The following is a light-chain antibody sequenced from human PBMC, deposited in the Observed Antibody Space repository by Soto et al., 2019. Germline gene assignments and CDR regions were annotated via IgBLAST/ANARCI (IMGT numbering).Light chain of an antibody. CDR1: QNVSSSY. CDR3: QQYGGSPPYT. V-gene: IGKV3-20*01. Sequence: EIVLTQSPGTLSLTPGARATLSCRASQNVSSSYLAWYQQKPGQAPRLLISAASSRATGIPDRFSGSGSGTDFTLTISRLEPEDFAVYYCQQYGGSPPYTFGQGTKLEIK. J-gene: IGKJ2*01. CDR2: AAS.